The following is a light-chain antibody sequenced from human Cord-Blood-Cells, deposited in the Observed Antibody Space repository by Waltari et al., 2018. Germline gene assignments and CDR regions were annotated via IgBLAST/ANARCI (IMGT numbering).Light chain of an antibody. CDR1: QSISSY. V-gene: IGKV1-39*01. Sequence: DIQMNQSPSSLSASVGDRVTITCRASQSISSYLNWYQQKPGKAPKLLIYAASSLQSGVPSRFSVSGSGTDFTLTISSLQPEDFATYYCQQSYSTPLTFGGGTKVEIK. J-gene: IGKJ4*01. CDR2: AAS. CDR3: QQSYSTPLT.